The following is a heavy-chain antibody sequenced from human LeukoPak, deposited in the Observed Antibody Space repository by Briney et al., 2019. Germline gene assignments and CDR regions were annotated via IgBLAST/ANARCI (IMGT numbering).Heavy chain of an antibody. CDR1: GGSISTSSYY. CDR3: AKSNGYGLADI. V-gene: IGHV4-39*07. CDR2: IFYSGST. Sequence: SETLSLTCTVSGGSISTSSYYWGWVRQPPGKVLEWIGNIFYSGSTYYSPSLKSRVTISLDTSRNQFSLKLNSVTAADTAVYYCAKSNGYGLADIWGQGTMVTVSS. D-gene: IGHD6-13*01. J-gene: IGHJ3*02.